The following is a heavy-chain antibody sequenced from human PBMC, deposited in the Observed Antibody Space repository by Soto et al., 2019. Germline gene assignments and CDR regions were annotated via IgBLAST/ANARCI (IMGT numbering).Heavy chain of an antibody. CDR3: ARGFSIDWYTYYFDY. Sequence: SETLSLTCTVSGASISGYHWSWIRQPPGKGLECLGYISYSGSTNYNPSLKSRVTMSIDTSKNQFSLNLNSVTAADTAVYYCARGFSIDWYTYYFDYWGQGPLVTVSS. CDR2: ISYSGST. J-gene: IGHJ4*02. D-gene: IGHD3-3*02. V-gene: IGHV4-59*08. CDR1: GASISGYH.